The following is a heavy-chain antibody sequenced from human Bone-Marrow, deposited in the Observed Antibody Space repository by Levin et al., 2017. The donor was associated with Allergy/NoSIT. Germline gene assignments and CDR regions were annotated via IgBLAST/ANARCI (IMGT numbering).Heavy chain of an antibody. CDR3: ATDRPFHEILLGYSWALEY. CDR2: FDREDGET. CDR1: GYTLSELS. V-gene: IGHV1-24*01. D-gene: IGHD3-9*01. Sequence: ASVKVSCKVSGYTLSELSMHWVRQAPGKGLEWMGGFDREDGETIYAQKFQGRVSMTEDTSTGTAYMELTSLTSEDTAVYYCATDRPFHEILLGYSWALEYWGQGTLVTVSS. J-gene: IGHJ4*02.